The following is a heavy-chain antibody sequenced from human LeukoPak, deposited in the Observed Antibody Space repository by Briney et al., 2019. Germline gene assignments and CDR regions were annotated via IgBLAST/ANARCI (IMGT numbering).Heavy chain of an antibody. V-gene: IGHV4-38-2*02. D-gene: IGHD2-15*01. CDR3: ARGLRSTGYYYYMDV. J-gene: IGHJ6*03. Sequence: PSETLSLTCTVPGYSISSGYYWGWIRQPPGKGLEWIGSIYHSGSTYYNPSLKSRVTISVDTSKNQFSLKLSSVTAADTAVYYCARGLRSTGYYYYMDVWGKGTTVTVSS. CDR1: GYSISSGYY. CDR2: IYHSGST.